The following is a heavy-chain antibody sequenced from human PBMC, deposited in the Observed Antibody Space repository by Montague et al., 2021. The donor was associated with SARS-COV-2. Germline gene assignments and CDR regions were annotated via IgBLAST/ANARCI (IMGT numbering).Heavy chain of an antibody. CDR2: IFSDGSR. CDR3: AREDGRGGSSWYLY. D-gene: IGHD6-13*01. J-gene: IGHJ4*02. V-gene: IGHV3-66*02. Sequence: SLRLSCAASGFTFSSYSMNWVRQAPGKGLEWVSTIFSDGSRWYTDSVEGRFTISRDNSKNTVSLQMDSLRVEDTAVYFCAREDGRGGSSWYLYWGQGTLVTVSS. CDR1: GFTFSSYS.